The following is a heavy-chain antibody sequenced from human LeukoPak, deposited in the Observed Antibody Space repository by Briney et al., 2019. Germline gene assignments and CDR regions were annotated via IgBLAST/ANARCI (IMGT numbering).Heavy chain of an antibody. CDR1: GFTFSDYY. J-gene: IGHJ6*02. CDR2: TSSSGSTI. D-gene: IGHD3-22*01. CDR3: ARDLYDSSGYYSGYYYYYGMDV. V-gene: IGHV3-11*01. Sequence: GGSLRLSCAASGFTFSDYYMSWIRQAPGKGLEWVSYTSSSGSTIYYADSVKGRFIISRDNAKNSLYLQMNSLRAEDTAVYYCARDLYDSSGYYSGYYYYYGMDVWGQGTTVTVSS.